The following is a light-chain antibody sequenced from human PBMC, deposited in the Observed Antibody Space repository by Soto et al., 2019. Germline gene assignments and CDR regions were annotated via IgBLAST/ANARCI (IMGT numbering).Light chain of an antibody. Sequence: QSVLTQPPSASGSPGQSVTISCSGTSSDVGGYNYVSWYQQHPGKAPKLMIYDVSKRPSGVPDRFSGSKSGNTASLTVSGLQAEDEADYYCSSYAGSNHNWVFGGGTQLTVL. V-gene: IGLV2-8*01. J-gene: IGLJ3*02. CDR2: DVS. CDR1: SSDVGGYNY. CDR3: SSYAGSNHNWV.